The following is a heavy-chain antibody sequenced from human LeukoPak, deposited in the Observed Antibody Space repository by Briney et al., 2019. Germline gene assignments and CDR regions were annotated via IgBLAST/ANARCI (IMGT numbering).Heavy chain of an antibody. V-gene: IGHV3-21*04. Sequence: GGSLRLSCAASGFTFSSHSMNWVRQAPGKGLEWVSSITSSGNYMYYADSVKGRFTISRDNSKNTLYLQMNSLRAEDTAVYYCAKEGGTIFGVVIMESGGYYGMDVWGQGTTVTVSS. CDR2: ITSSGNYM. CDR1: GFTFSSHS. D-gene: IGHD3-3*01. CDR3: AKEGGTIFGVVIMESGGYYGMDV. J-gene: IGHJ6*02.